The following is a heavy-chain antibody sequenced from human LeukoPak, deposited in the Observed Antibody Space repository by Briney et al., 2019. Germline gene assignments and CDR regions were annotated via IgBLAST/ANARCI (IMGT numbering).Heavy chain of an antibody. CDR2: IWHDGSKK. V-gene: IGHV3-33*01. CDR1: GFTFSSYG. J-gene: IGHJ4*02. D-gene: IGHD4-17*01. Sequence: GGSLRLSCAASGFTFSSYGMHWVRQAPAKGLEWVAFIWHDGSKKYYADSVKGRFTISRDNSKNTLYLQINSLRGEDTAVYYCARDSTYGDSPGYYFDYWGQGTLVTVSS. CDR3: ARDSTYGDSPGYYFDY.